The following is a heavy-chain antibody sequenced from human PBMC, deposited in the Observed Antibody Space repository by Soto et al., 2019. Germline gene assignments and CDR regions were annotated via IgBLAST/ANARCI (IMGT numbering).Heavy chain of an antibody. D-gene: IGHD3-3*01. CDR3: AKAYQYYDFWRGMDV. CDR2: ISYDGSNK. J-gene: IGHJ6*01. V-gene: IGHV3-30*18. Sequence: QVQLVESGGGVVQPGRSLRLSCAASGFTFSSYGMHWVRQAPGKGLEWVAVISYDGSNKYYADSVKGRFTISRDNSKNTLYLQMNGLRAEDTAVYYCAKAYQYYDFWRGMDVW. CDR1: GFTFSSYG.